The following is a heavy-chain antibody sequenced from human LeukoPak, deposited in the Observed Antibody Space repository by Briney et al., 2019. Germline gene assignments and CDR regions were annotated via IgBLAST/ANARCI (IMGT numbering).Heavy chain of an antibody. D-gene: IGHD6-25*01. CDR3: AKGAARHYYYYYMDV. V-gene: IGHV3-33*06. CDR1: GFTFSSYG. CDR2: IWYDGSNK. Sequence: PGGSLRLSCAASGFTFSSYGTHWVRQAPGKGLEWVAVIWYDGSNKYYADSVKGRFTISRDNSKNTLYLQMNSLRAEDTAVYYCAKGAARHYYYYYMDVWGKGTTVTVSS. J-gene: IGHJ6*03.